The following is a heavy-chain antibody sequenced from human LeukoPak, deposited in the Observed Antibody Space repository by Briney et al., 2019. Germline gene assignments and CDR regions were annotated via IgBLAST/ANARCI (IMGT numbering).Heavy chain of an antibody. V-gene: IGHV3-9*01. D-gene: IGHD2-15*01. Sequence: PGGSLRLSCAASGFTFYDHAMHWVRHVPGKGLEWILSISWNSATIDYADSVKGRFTISRDNAENYLYLQMNSLRVDDRALYYCFRDLCRGGCYDFDRWGQGTLVTVSS. J-gene: IGHJ4*02. CDR2: ISWNSATI. CDR1: GFTFYDHA. CDR3: FRDLCRGGCYDFDR.